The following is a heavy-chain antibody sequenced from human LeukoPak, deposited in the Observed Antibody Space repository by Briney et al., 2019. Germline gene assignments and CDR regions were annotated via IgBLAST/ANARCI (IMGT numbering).Heavy chain of an antibody. J-gene: IGHJ4*02. CDR3: AKEYGSTWYYFDD. CDR2: IVGGGGTT. Sequence: GGSLRLSCAASGFTFSGYAMSWVRQAPGKGLEWVSAIVGGGGTTFYADSVKGRFTISRDDSKNTLYLQMDGLRAEDTAMYYCAKEYGSTWYYFDDWGQGTLVTVSS. V-gene: IGHV3-23*01. D-gene: IGHD6-13*01. CDR1: GFTFSGYA.